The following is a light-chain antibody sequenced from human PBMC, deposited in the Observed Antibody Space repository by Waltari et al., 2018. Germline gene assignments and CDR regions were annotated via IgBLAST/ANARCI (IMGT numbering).Light chain of an antibody. CDR1: SHALRHYNL. J-gene: IGLJ3*02. V-gene: IGLV2-23*02. CDR2: EVT. CDR3: CSYAGSVTPWM. Sequence: QSALTPPASVSGSPGQSITISCTGASHALRHYNLVSSYQQDPGKAPKLLIYEVTKRPAGVSDRFSGSKSGNTASLTISGLQAEDEADFYCCSYAGSVTPWMFGGGTKLTVL.